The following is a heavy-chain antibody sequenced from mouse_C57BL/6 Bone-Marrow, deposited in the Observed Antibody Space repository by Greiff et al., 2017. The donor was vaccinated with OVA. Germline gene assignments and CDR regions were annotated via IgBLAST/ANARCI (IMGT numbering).Heavy chain of an antibody. CDR2: IYPGSGST. V-gene: IGHV1-55*01. D-gene: IGHD2-1*01. CDR1: GYTFTSYW. CDR3: AREGAYGNGGKNY. Sequence: QVQLQQPGAELVKPGASVKMSCKASGYTFTSYWITWVKQRPGQGLEWIGDIYPGSGSTNYNEKFKSKATLTVDTSSSTAYMPLSSLTSEDSAVYYCAREGAYGNGGKNYWGQGTTLTVSS. J-gene: IGHJ2*01.